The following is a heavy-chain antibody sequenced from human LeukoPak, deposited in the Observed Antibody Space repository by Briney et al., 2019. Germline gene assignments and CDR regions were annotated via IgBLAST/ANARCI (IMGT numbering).Heavy chain of an antibody. Sequence: GGSLRLSCAASGFTFSRYWMSWVRQAPGKGLEWVANIKEDGSDKYYVDSVKGRLTISRDNSKNSLYLQMNSLRAEDTAVYYCARVITVYNDYEEVAEYFQHWGQGTLVIVSS. D-gene: IGHD4-17*01. V-gene: IGHV3-7*01. CDR1: GFTFSRYW. J-gene: IGHJ1*01. CDR3: ARVITVYNDYEEVAEYFQH. CDR2: IKEDGSDK.